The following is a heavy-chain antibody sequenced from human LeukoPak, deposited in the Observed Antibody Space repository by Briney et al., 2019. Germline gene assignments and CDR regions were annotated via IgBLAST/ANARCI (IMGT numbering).Heavy chain of an antibody. V-gene: IGHV4-4*07. CDR3: ARNSGDF. J-gene: IGHJ4*02. CDR1: GASISDFY. D-gene: IGHD4-23*01. CDR2: IYTSGNT. Sequence: PSETLSLTCSVSGASISDFYWSWIRQPAGKGLEWIGRIYTSGNTNYNPSLKSRVTISLDASENQFYLKLSSLTAADTAVYYCARNSGDFWGQGTLVTVSS.